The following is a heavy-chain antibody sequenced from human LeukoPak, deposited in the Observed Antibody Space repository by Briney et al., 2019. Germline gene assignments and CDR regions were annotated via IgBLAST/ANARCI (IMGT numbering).Heavy chain of an antibody. J-gene: IGHJ4*02. CDR3: ARHPRGSNRDY. CDR2: IYYSGST. CDR1: GGSISSSSYY. Sequence: SETLSLTCTVSGGSISSSSYYWGWIRQPPGKGLEWIGSIYYSGSTYYNPSLKSRVTISVDTSKNQFSLKLSSVTAADTAVYYCARHPRGSNRDYWGQGTLVTVSS. V-gene: IGHV4-39*01. D-gene: IGHD3-16*01.